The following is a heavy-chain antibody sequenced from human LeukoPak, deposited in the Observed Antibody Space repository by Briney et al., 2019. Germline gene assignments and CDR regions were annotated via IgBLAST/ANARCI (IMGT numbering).Heavy chain of an antibody. D-gene: IGHD6-19*01. Sequence: SETLSLTCTVSGGSISSYYWSWIRQPPGKGLEWIGSIYHSGGTYYNPSLKSRITISVDTSKNQFSLKLSSVTAADTAVYYCARASAVAGIGYYYYYMDVWGKGTTVTVSS. V-gene: IGHV4-59*01. CDR3: ARASAVAGIGYYYYYMDV. CDR2: IYHSGGT. J-gene: IGHJ6*03. CDR1: GGSISSYY.